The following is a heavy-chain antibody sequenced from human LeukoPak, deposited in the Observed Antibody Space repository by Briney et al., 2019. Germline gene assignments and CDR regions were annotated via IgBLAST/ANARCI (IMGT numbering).Heavy chain of an antibody. Sequence: PSETLSLTCTVSGGSISSYYWSWIRQPPGKGLEWIGYIYYSGSTNYNPSLKSRVTISVDTSKNQFSLKLSSVTAADTAVYYCARGGAVAGTGEVYYFDYWGQGTLVTVSS. J-gene: IGHJ4*02. CDR1: GGSISSYY. CDR3: ARGGAVAGTGEVYYFDY. D-gene: IGHD6-19*01. CDR2: IYYSGST. V-gene: IGHV4-59*12.